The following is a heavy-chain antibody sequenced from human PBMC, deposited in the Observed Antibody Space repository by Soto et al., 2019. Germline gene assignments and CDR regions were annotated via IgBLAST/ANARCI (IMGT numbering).Heavy chain of an antibody. CDR1: GFTFSSYA. CDR3: ARRASGRKYDY. V-gene: IGHV3-23*01. D-gene: IGHD1-26*01. J-gene: IGHJ4*02. Sequence: EVQLLESGGGLVQPGGSLRLSCAASGFTFSSYAMRWVRAAPGKRLERVSAISGSGGSTYSADSAKGRFTISRDTSKNSLYLTMNSLRAADTALYYCARRASGRKYDYWGQGTLVIVAS. CDR2: ISGSGGST.